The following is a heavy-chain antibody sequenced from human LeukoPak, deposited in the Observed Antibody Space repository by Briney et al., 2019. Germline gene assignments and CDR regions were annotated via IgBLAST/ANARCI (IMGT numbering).Heavy chain of an antibody. CDR3: AKDLETAMVYYYYYYGMDV. J-gene: IGHJ6*04. Sequence: GGSLRLSCAASGFTFSSYAMSWVRQAPGKGLEWVSAISGSGGSTYYADSVKGRFTISRDNSKNTLYLQMNSLRAEDTAVYYCAKDLETAMVYYYYYYGMDVWGKGTTVTGSS. CDR1: GFTFSSYA. V-gene: IGHV3-23*01. D-gene: IGHD5-18*01. CDR2: ISGSGGST.